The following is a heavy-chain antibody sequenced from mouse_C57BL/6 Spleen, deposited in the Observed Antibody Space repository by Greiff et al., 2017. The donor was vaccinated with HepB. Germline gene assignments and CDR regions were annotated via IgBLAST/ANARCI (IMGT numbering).Heavy chain of an antibody. CDR1: GFTFSSYT. CDR3: ARPPYYSNYGYAMDY. V-gene: IGHV5-9*01. D-gene: IGHD2-5*01. Sequence: EVKLMESGGGLVKPGGSLKLSCAASGFTFSSYTMSWVRQTPEKRLEWVATISGGGGNTYYPDSVKGRFTISRDNAKNTLYLQMSSLRSEDTALYYCARPPYYSNYGYAMDYWGQGTSVTVSS. CDR2: ISGGGGNT. J-gene: IGHJ4*01.